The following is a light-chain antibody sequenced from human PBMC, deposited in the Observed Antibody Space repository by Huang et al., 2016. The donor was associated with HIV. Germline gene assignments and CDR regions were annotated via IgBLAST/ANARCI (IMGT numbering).Light chain of an antibody. CDR2: GAS. CDR1: QSVSSN. V-gene: IGKV3-15*01. CDR3: QQYNNWPPT. Sequence: IVMTQSPATLSVSPGERATLSCRASQSVSSNLAWYQQKAGQAPRLLIYGASTRATGIPARFSGSGSGTDFTLTISSLQSEDFAVYFCQQYNNWPPTFGRGTRLEIK. J-gene: IGKJ5*01.